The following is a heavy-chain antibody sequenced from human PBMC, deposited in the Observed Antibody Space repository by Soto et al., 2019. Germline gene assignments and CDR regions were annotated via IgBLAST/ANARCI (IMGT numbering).Heavy chain of an antibody. Sequence: QLQLQESGSGLVKPSQTLSLTCAVSGGSISSGGYSWSWIRQPPGKGLEWIGYIYHSGSTYYNPSLKSRVTLSVDRSKNQFSLKLSSVTAADTAVYYCARAEDSRPNWYFDLWGRGTLVTVSS. CDR1: GGSISSGGYS. J-gene: IGHJ2*01. CDR2: IYHSGST. V-gene: IGHV4-30-2*01. D-gene: IGHD3-22*01. CDR3: ARAEDSRPNWYFDL.